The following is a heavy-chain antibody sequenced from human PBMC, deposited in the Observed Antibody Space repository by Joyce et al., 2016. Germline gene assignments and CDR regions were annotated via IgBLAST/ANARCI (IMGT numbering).Heavy chain of an antibody. V-gene: IGHV4-4*02. CDR1: GASISDANW. J-gene: IGHJ2*01. D-gene: IGHD1-26*01. Sequence: QVQLQESGPGLVKPSGTLSLFCTVSGASISDANWWTWVRQSPGKRLEWIGDILRSGATHYNPSLKRRVTISLDKSMNQFSREVTSLTAADTAVYYCARTEVTGIDYYFDLWGHGTLVTVSS. CDR3: ARTEVTGIDYYFDL. CDR2: ILRSGAT.